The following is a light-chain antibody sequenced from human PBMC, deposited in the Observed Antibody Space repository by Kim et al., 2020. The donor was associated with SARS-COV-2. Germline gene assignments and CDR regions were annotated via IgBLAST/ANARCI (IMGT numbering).Light chain of an antibody. J-gene: IGKJ3*01. CDR1: QSVSTKY. CDR2: GAS. Sequence: PGERATLSCRASQSVSTKYLAWYQQKPGQSPRLLIYGASTRATGIPDRFSGSGSGTEFTLTISRLEPEDFAVYYCQQYGSSRPFTFGPGTKVDIK. CDR3: QQYGSSRPFT. V-gene: IGKV3-20*01.